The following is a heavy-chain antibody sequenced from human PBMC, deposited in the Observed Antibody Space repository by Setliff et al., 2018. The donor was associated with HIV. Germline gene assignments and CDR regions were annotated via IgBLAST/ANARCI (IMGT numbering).Heavy chain of an antibody. D-gene: IGHD6-13*01. V-gene: IGHV4-39*01. Sequence: SETLSLTCTVSGGSISSSSYYWGWIRQPPGKGLEWIGSIYYSGSTYYNPSLKSRVTISVDTSKNQFSLKLRSVTAADTAVYYCARIGSGWSVGWFDPWGQGTLVTVSS. CDR1: GGSISSSSYY. CDR2: IYYSGST. J-gene: IGHJ5*02. CDR3: ARIGSGWSVGWFDP.